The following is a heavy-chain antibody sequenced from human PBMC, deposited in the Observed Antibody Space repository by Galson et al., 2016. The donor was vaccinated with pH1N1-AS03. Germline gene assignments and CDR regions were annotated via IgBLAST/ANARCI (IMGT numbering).Heavy chain of an antibody. CDR1: GGTFSSYA. D-gene: IGHD3-16*01. CDR2: IRPISGAA. CDR3: ERDRYYDAAGRDFYGSDH. J-gene: IGHJ4*02. V-gene: IGHV1-69*13. Sequence: SVKVSCKASGGTFSSYAITWMRQAPGQGLEWVGGIRPISGAASYAQKFQGRLTITADESTSTIYMELRSLTSEDTAVYYRERDRYYDAAGRDFYGSDHWGQGTLVTVS.